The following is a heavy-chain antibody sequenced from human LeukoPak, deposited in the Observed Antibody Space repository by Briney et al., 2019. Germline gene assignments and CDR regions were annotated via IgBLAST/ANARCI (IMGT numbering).Heavy chain of an antibody. CDR3: ARGRAFQP. J-gene: IGHJ1*01. Sequence: PSETLSLTCAVYGGSFSGYYWSWIRQPPGKGLEWIGEINHSGSTNYNPSLKSRVTISVDTSKNQFSLKLSSVTAADTAVYYCARGRAFQPWGQGALVTVS. V-gene: IGHV4-34*01. CDR2: INHSGST. CDR1: GGSFSGYY.